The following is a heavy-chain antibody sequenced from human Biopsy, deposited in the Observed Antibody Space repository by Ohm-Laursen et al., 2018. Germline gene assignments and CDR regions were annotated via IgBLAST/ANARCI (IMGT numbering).Heavy chain of an antibody. CDR1: GFSFTTVGMR. J-gene: IGHJ6*02. V-gene: IGHV2-70*04. CDR2: IDWAGDT. CDR3: ARASASQYYGVDV. D-gene: IGHD1-26*01. Sequence: TQTLTLTCTFSGFSFTTVGMRVTWIRQAPGKALEWLAHIDWAGDTRYIASLKTRLSISKDTFKDQVVLTMTDIDPVDTATYYCARASASQYYGVDVWGQGTSVTVSS.